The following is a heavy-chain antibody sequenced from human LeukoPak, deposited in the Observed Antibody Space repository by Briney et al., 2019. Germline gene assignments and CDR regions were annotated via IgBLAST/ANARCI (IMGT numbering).Heavy chain of an antibody. CDR2: TYYRSKWYN. Sequence: SQTLSLTCAISGDSVSSNSAVWNWIRQSPSRGLEWLGGTYYRSKWYNDYAVSVKSRITINPDTSMNQFSLQLNSVTPEDTAVYYCARSYNWFDPWGQGTLVTVSS. CDR3: ARSYNWFDP. J-gene: IGHJ5*02. V-gene: IGHV6-1*01. D-gene: IGHD3-16*01. CDR1: GDSVSSNSAV.